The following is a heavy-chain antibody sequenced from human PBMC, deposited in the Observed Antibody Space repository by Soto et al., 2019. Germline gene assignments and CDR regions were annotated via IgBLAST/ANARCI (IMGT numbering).Heavy chain of an antibody. D-gene: IGHD5-12*01. CDR3: AGQEGGYDLGGFDY. Sequence: QVQLVQSGAEVKKPGSSVKVSCKASGGTFSSYTISWVRQAPGQGLEWMGRIIPILGIANYAQKFQGRVKITAEKSTSTAYMELSSLRSEDTAVYYWAGQEGGYDLGGFDYWGQGTLVTVSS. J-gene: IGHJ4*02. CDR2: IIPILGIA. V-gene: IGHV1-69*02. CDR1: GGTFSSYT.